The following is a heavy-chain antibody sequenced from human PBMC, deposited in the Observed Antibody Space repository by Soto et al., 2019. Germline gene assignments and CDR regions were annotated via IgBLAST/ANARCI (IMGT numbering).Heavy chain of an antibody. J-gene: IGHJ6*03. CDR2: ISWNSGSI. Sequence: EVQLVESGGGLVQPGRSLRLSCAASGFTFDYYDMHWVRHAPGKGLEWVSGISWNSGSIGYADSVKGRFTISRDNAKNSLYLQMNSLRAEDTALYYCAQAFHDYDDYTAYYYYMDVWGKGTTVTVSS. D-gene: IGHD4-17*01. CDR3: AQAFHDYDDYTAYYYYMDV. V-gene: IGHV3-9*01. CDR1: GFTFDYYD.